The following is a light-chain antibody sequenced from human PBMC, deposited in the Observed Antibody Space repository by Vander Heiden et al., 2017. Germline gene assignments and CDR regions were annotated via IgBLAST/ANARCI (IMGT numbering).Light chain of an antibody. V-gene: IGLV3-1*01. CDR1: KLGDKY. CDR3: QACDSSTAGGV. J-gene: IGLJ3*02. Sequence: SYELTQPPSVSVSPGQTASITCSGDKLGDKYACWYQQKPGQSPVLVINQDSKRPSGIPGRFSGSNSGNTATLTISGTQAMDEADYYCQACDSSTAGGVFGGGTKLTVL. CDR2: QDS.